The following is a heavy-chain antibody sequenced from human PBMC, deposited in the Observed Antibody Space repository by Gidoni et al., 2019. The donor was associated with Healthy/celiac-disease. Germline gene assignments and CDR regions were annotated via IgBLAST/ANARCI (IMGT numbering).Heavy chain of an antibody. D-gene: IGHD3-3*01. CDR2: IKQDGSEK. CDR1: GFTFSSYW. V-gene: IGHV3-7*01. CDR3: ARVGRVYDFWSGYYGGDFDY. Sequence: EVQLVESGGGLVQPGGSLRLSCAASGFTFSSYWMSWVRQDPGKGLEWVANIKQDGSEKYYVDSVKGRFTISRDNAKNSLYLQMNSLRAEDTAVYYCARVGRVYDFWSGYYGGDFDYWGQGTLVTVSS. J-gene: IGHJ4*02.